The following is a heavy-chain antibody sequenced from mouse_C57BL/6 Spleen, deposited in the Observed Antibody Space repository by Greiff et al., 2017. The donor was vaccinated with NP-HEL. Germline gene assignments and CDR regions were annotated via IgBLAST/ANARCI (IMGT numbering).Heavy chain of an antibody. D-gene: IGHD2-5*01. CDR1: GYTFTDYE. J-gene: IGHJ1*03. CDR3: TGYSNYVDWYFDG. V-gene: IGHV1-15*01. Sequence: VQRVESGAELVRPGASVTLSCKASGYTFTDYEMHWVKQTPVHGLEWIGAIDPETGGTAYNQKFKGKAILTADKSSSTAYMELRSLTSEDSAVYYCTGYSNYVDWYFDGWGTGTTVTVSS. CDR2: IDPETGGT.